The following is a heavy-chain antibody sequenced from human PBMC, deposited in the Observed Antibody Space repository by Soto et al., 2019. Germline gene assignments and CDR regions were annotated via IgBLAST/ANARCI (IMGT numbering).Heavy chain of an antibody. V-gene: IGHV4-30-2*01. CDR2: MSHSGST. CDR3: GSVAHYETSGYPNSYFDL. D-gene: IGHD3-22*01. Sequence: QLQLQESGSGLVKPSQTLSLACAVSGGSIESDFYSWTWIRQPPGKGLEWIGYMSHSGSTYYSPSLTSKVTISLDRAKIQVSLKLCSVTAADTALYYWGSVAHYETSGYPNSYFDLWGRGTLVAVSS. CDR1: GGSIESDFYS. J-gene: IGHJ2*01.